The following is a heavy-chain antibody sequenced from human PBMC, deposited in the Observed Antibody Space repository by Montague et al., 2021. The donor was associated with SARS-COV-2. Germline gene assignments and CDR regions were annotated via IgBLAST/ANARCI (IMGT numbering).Heavy chain of an antibody. V-gene: IGHV3-30*04. J-gene: IGHJ6*03. D-gene: IGHD3-3*01. CDR2: ISYDGSNK. Sequence: SLRLSCAASGFTFSSYAMHWVRQAPGKGLEWVAVISYDGSNKYYADSVKGRFTISRDDSKNTLYLQMNSLRAEDTAVYYCARDGIYYDFWSGYSPRDFGSETLSYYYYYMAVWGKGTTVTVS. CDR1: GFTFSSYA. CDR3: ARDGIYYDFWSGYSPRDFGSETLSYYYYYMAV.